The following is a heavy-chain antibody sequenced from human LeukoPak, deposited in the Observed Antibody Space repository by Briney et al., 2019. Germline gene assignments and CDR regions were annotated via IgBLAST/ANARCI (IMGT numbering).Heavy chain of an antibody. Sequence: GGSLRLSCAVSGFTVSTNYMSWVRQAPGKGLEWVSIIHRDGSTYYADSVKGRFTTSKDNSKNTLFIQMNSLRAEDTGVYYCARDGEHVLAHDYWGQGTLVTVSS. J-gene: IGHJ4*02. V-gene: IGHV3-66*01. CDR2: IHRDGST. CDR1: GFTVSTNY. CDR3: ARDGEHVLAHDY. D-gene: IGHD3-10*01.